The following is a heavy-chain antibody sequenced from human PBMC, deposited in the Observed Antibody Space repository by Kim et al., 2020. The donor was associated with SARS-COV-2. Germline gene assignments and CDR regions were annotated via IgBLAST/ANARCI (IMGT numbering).Heavy chain of an antibody. D-gene: IGHD2-2*01. J-gene: IGHJ6*02. CDR2: ISGSGGST. CDR3: AKDIVVVPAAGDDYYYYYGIDV. CDR1: GFTFSSYA. V-gene: IGHV3-23*01. Sequence: GGSLRLSCAASGFTFSSYAMSWVRQAPGKGLEWVSAISGSGGSTYYADSVKGRFTISRDNSKNTLYLQMNSLRAEDTAVYYCAKDIVVVPAAGDDYYYYYGIDVWGQGTTVTVSS.